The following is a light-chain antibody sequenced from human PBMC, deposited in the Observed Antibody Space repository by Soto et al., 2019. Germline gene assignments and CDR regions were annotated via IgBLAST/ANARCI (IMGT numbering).Light chain of an antibody. CDR2: ELN. CDR3: GSYVDNNNWV. CDR1: SSNIGDNS. V-gene: IGLV2-8*01. Sequence: QSVLTQPPSMSAAPGQMVAISCSGTSSNIGDNSVSWYQHFPGTAPKVIIYELNQRPSGVPDRFSGSKSGNTASLTVSGLQAEDEADYYCGSYVDNNNWVFGGGTKLTVL. J-gene: IGLJ3*02.